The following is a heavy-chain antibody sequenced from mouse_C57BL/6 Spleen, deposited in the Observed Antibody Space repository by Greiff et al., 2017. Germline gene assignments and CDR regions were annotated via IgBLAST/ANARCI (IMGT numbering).Heavy chain of an antibody. J-gene: IGHJ2*01. V-gene: IGHV1-15*01. D-gene: IGHD5-1*01. CDR2: IDPETGGT. CDR3: TREGTYRGYFDY. Sequence: LQESGAELVRPGASVTLSCKASGYTFTDYEMHWVKQTPVHGLEWIGAIDPETGGTAYNQKFKGKAILTADKSSSTAYMELRSLTSEDSAVYYCTREGTYRGYFDYWGQGTTLTVSS. CDR1: GYTFTDYE.